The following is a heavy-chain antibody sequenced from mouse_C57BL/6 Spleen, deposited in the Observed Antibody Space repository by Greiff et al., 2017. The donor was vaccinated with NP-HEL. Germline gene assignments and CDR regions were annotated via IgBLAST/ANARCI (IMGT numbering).Heavy chain of an antibody. CDR1: GFTFSDYY. J-gene: IGHJ2*01. Sequence: EVKVVESGGGLVQPGGSLKLSCAASGFTFSDYYMYWVRQTPEKRLEWVAYISNGGGSTYYPDTVKGRFTISRDNAKNTLYLQMSRLKSEDTAMYYCARQDSDYWGQGTTLTVSS. V-gene: IGHV5-12*01. CDR3: ARQDSDY. CDR2: ISNGGGST.